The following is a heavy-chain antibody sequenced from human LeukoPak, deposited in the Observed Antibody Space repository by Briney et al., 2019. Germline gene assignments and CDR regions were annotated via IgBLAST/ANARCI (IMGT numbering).Heavy chain of an antibody. CDR2: ISGSGGST. J-gene: IGHJ4*02. Sequence: GGSLRLSCAASGFTFSSYAMSWVRQAPGKGLEWVSAISGSGGSTYYADSVKGRFTISRDNSKNTLYLQMNSLRAEDTAVYYCAKDVVLLWFGELSSPSVGVDYWGQGTLVTVSS. CDR1: GFTFSSYA. D-gene: IGHD3-10*01. CDR3: AKDVVLLWFGELSSPSVGVDY. V-gene: IGHV3-23*01.